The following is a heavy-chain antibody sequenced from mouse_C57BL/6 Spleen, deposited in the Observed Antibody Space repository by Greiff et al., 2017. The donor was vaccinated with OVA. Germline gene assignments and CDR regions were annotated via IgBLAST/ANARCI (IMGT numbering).Heavy chain of an antibody. CDR3: VRHDWDVGAY. CDR1: GFSFNTYA. Sequence: EVKLVESGGGLVQPKGSLKLSCAASGFSFNTYAMNWVRQAPGKGLEWVARIRSKSNNYATYYADSVKDRVTISRDESESMLYLQMNNLETEDTAMYDCVRHDWDVGAYWGQGTLVTVSA. V-gene: IGHV10-1*01. CDR2: IRSKSNNYAT. J-gene: IGHJ3*01. D-gene: IGHD4-1*01.